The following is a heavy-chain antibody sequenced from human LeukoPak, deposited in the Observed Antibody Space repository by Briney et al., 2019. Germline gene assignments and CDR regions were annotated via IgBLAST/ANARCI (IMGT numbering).Heavy chain of an antibody. CDR3: ARGLGRGVIITSEIYFDY. CDR2: INPNSGGT. CDR1: GYTVTSYY. J-gene: IGHJ4*02. D-gene: IGHD3-10*01. V-gene: IGHV1-2*02. Sequence: ASVKVSCKASGYTVTSYYMHWVRQAPGQGLEWMGWINPNSGGTNYAQKFQGRVTMTRDTSISTAYMELSRLRSEDTAVYYCARGLGRGVIITSEIYFDYWGQGTLVTVSS.